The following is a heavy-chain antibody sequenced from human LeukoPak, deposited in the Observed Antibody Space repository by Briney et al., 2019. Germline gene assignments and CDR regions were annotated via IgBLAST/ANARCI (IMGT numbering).Heavy chain of an antibody. D-gene: IGHD3-9*01. CDR3: ARLYYDILTGYWVDY. J-gene: IGHJ4*02. Sequence: GGSLRLSCAVSGFTFSSYSVNWVRQAPGKGLEWVSYINRNSDTISYTDSVKGRFTVSMDIAKNSLYLQMNSLRAEDTAVYYCARLYYDILTGYWVDYWGQGTLVTVSS. CDR1: GFTFSSYS. V-gene: IGHV3-48*01. CDR2: INRNSDTI.